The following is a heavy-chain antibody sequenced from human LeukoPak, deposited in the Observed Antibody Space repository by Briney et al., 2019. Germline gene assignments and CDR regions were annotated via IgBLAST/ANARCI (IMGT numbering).Heavy chain of an antibody. D-gene: IGHD2-15*01. CDR3: ATKVRGGFDI. V-gene: IGHV4-59*11. J-gene: IGHJ3*02. CDR1: GVSINSHY. CDR2: IYNSGSI. Sequence: SETLSLTCTVSGVSINSHYCNWIRQSPGKGLEWIGYIYNSGSINYNPSLKSRVTISVDTSKNQFSLKLSSVTAADTAIYYCATKVRGGFDIWGQGTMVTVSS.